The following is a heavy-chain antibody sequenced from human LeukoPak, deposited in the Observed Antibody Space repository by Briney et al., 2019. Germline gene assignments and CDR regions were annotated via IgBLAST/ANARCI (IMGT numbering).Heavy chain of an antibody. CDR2: ISSSDNTI. CDR1: GFTFSDYY. V-gene: IGHV3-11*01. J-gene: IGHJ4*02. D-gene: IGHD3-10*01. Sequence: GGSLRLSCAASGFTFSDYYMSWIRQAPGKGLEWVSYISSSDNTIYYADSVKGRFTISRDNSKNTLYLQMNSLRAEDTAVYYCAKGLRSSDYYGSGSYYDSWGQGTLVTVSS. CDR3: AKGLRSSDYYGSGSYYDS.